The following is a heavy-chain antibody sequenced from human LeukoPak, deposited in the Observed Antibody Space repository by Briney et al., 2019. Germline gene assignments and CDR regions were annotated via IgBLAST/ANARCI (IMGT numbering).Heavy chain of an antibody. J-gene: IGHJ6*03. CDR1: GITVSSNY. CDR3: ARDNYYYDSSGYYYYYMDV. Sequence: GGSLRLSCAASGITVSSNYMTWVRQAPGKGLEWVSVIHTGGSTNYADSAKGRFTISRDNAKNSLYLQMNSLRAEDTAVYYCARDNYYYDSSGYYYYYMDVWGKGTTVTVSS. CDR2: IHTGGST. D-gene: IGHD3-22*01. V-gene: IGHV3-53*01.